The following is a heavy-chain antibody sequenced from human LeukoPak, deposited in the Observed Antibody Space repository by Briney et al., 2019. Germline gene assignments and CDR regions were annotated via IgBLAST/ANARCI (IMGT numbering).Heavy chain of an antibody. J-gene: IGHJ6*03. V-gene: IGHV3-23*01. CDR3: AKMMGQRLYDYCMDV. Sequence: GGSLRLSYAASGFAFSNFAMSWVCQAPGKGLEWVSAMSGSGDGTYYADSVKGRFTISRDNSKNTLYLQMNSLRAEDTAVYYCAKMMGQRLYDYCMDVWGKGTTVTVSS. D-gene: IGHD3-16*01. CDR2: MSGSGDGT. CDR1: GFAFSNFA.